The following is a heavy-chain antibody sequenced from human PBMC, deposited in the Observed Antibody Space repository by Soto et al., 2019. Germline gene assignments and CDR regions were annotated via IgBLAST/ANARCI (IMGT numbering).Heavy chain of an antibody. CDR3: VRAPEQRPIDF. V-gene: IGHV3-74*03. Sequence: LRLSCAASGFSLSDYWMHWVRQVPGKGLLWVSRISVDGRDTTYADSVKGRFTISRDNAKNTLYLQMDSLRAEDTAVYYCVRAPEQRPIDFRGHGSLVTVSS. CDR2: ISVDGRDT. D-gene: IGHD6-19*01. CDR1: GFSLSDYW. J-gene: IGHJ4*01.